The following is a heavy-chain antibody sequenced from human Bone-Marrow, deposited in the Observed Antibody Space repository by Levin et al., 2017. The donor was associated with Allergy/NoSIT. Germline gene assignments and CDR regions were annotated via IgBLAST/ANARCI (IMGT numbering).Heavy chain of an antibody. CDR2: ISRSSGTI. J-gene: IGHJ3*02. D-gene: IGHD3-22*01. CDR3: ARGISMIEVLSIDAFDI. V-gene: IGHV3-48*04. CDR1: GFTLKTYS. Sequence: GESLKISCAASGFTLKTYSMNWVRQAPGKGLEWVSYISRSSGTIFYADSVKGRFTISRDNAKNSLFLQMNSLIAEDTALYYCARGISMIEVLSIDAFDIWGQGTLVTVSS.